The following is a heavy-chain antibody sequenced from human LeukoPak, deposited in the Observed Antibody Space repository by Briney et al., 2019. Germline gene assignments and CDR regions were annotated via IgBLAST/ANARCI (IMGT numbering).Heavy chain of an antibody. CDR3: AKERQGSMVVTAMNY. Sequence: GGSLRLSCAASGFTFSSYAMSWVRQAPGKGLEWVSAISGSGGSTYYADSVKGRFTISRDNSKITLYLQMNSLRAEDTAVYYCAKERQGSMVVTAMNYWGQGTLVTVSS. CDR2: ISGSGGST. J-gene: IGHJ4*02. CDR1: GFTFSSYA. D-gene: IGHD2-21*02. V-gene: IGHV3-23*01.